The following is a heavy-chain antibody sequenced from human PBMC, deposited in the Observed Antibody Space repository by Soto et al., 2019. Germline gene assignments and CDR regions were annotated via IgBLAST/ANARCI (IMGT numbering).Heavy chain of an antibody. CDR2: INHSGST. CDR3: ARGRNYDFLSGYLTPLFDY. D-gene: IGHD3-3*01. J-gene: IGHJ4*02. CDR1: GGSFSGYY. Sequence: SETLSLTCAVYGGSFSGYYWSWIRQPPGKGLEWIGEINHSGSTNYNPSLKSRVTISVDTSKNQFSLKLSSVTAADTAVYYCARGRNYDFLSGYLTPLFDYWGQGTLVTVSS. V-gene: IGHV4-34*01.